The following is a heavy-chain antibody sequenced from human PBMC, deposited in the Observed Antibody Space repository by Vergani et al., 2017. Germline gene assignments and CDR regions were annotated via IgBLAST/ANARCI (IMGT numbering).Heavy chain of an antibody. Sequence: QLQLQESGPGLVKPSETLSLTCTVSGGSISSSSYYWGWIRQPPGKGLVCIGSIYYSGSTYYNPSLQSRVTISVDTSKNQFSLKLRSVTAADAAVYYCARHVRYYDILTGYYPDAFDVWGQGTMVTVSS. J-gene: IGHJ3*01. CDR3: ARHVRYYDILTGYYPDAFDV. CDR1: GGSISSSSYY. V-gene: IGHV4-39*01. D-gene: IGHD3-9*01. CDR2: IYYSGST.